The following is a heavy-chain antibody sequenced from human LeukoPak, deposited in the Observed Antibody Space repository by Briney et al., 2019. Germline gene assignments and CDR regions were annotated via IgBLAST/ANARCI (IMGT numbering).Heavy chain of an antibody. V-gene: IGHV3-30*02. J-gene: IGHJ4*02. CDR2: IRYDGNNK. CDR1: GFSFSNYG. D-gene: IGHD1-7*01. CDR3: ARAHNWKYGSFDF. Sequence: GGSLRLSCAASGFSFSNYGMHWVRQAPGKGLEWVAFIRYDGNNKYYADSVKDRFTISRDNAKNSLYLQMNSLRAEDTAVYYCARAHNWKYGSFDFWGQGTLVTVSS.